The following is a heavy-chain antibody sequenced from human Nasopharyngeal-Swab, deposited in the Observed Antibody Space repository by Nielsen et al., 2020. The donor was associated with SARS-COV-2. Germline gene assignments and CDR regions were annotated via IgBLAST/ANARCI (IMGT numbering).Heavy chain of an antibody. V-gene: IGHV4-39*07. CDR2: IYYSGST. D-gene: IGHD6-13*01. J-gene: IGHJ2*01. CDR1: GGSISSSSYY. Sequence: GSLRLSCTVSGGSISSSSYYWGWIRQPPGKGLERIGSIYYSGSTYYNPSLKSRVTISVDTSKNQFSLKLSSVTAADTAVYYCARDRQQQLVLGYFDLWGRGTLVTVSS. CDR3: ARDRQQQLVLGYFDL.